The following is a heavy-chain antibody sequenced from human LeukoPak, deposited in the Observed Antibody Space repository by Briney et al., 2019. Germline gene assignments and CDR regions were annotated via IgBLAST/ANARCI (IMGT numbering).Heavy chain of an antibody. J-gene: IGHJ3*02. V-gene: IGHV3-66*02. CDR3: ARDRDYDSSGYYLRGAFDI. CDR1: GFTVSSNY. D-gene: IGHD3-22*01. CDR2: IYSGGST. Sequence: GGSLRLSCGASGFTVSSNYMSWVRQAPGKGQEWVSVIYSGGSTYYADSVKGRFTISRDNSKNTLYLQMNSLRAENMAVYYCARDRDYDSSGYYLRGAFDIWGQGTMVTVSP.